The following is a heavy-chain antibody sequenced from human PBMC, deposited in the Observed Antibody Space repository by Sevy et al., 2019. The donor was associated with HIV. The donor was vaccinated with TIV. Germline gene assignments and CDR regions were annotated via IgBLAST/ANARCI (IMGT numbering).Heavy chain of an antibody. CDR1: GFNISSNY. CDR2: IYGNNGT. J-gene: IGHJ4*02. V-gene: IGHV3-53*01. Sequence: GGSLRLSCAASGFNISSNYLSWVRQAPGKGLEWVSVIYGNNGTYYADFVKGRFTISRDNSKNTLYLQMNSLRVEDTAIYYCARGEQWLSFNYWGQGPLVTVSS. CDR3: ARGEQWLSFNY. D-gene: IGHD6-19*01.